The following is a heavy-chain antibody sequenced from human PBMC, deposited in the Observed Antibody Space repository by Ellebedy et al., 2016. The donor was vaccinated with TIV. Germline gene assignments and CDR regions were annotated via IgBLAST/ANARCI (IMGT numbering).Heavy chain of an antibody. D-gene: IGHD3-10*01. J-gene: IGHJ4*02. V-gene: IGHV3-11*06. CDR1: GGSISSGDYY. Sequence: PSETLSLTCTVSGGSISSGDYYWSWIRQAPGKGLEWVSYISSSSSYTNYADSVKGRFTISRDNAKNSLYLQMNSLRAEDTAVYYCARDYYGSGSYSSDWGQGTLVTVSS. CDR2: ISSSSSYT. CDR3: ARDYYGSGSYSSD.